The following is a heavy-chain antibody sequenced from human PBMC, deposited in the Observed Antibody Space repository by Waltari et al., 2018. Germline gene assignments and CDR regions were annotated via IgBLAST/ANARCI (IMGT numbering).Heavy chain of an antibody. V-gene: IGHV1-46*01. CDR3: ARGATVTTLRYYYYYMDV. Sequence: QVQLVQSGAEVKKPGASVKVSCKASGYTFTSYYMHWVRQAPGQGLEWMGIINPSGGSTSYAKKFQGRVTMTRDTSTSTVYMELSSLRSEDTAVYYCARGATVTTLRYYYYYMDVWGKGTTVTVSS. CDR2: INPSGGST. D-gene: IGHD4-17*01. CDR1: GYTFTSYY. J-gene: IGHJ6*03.